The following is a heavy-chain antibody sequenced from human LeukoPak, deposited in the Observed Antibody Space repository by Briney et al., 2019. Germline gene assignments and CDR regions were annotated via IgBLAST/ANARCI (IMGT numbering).Heavy chain of an antibody. V-gene: IGHV4-38-2*01. Sequence: SETLSLTCAVSSHSISSGYYWGWIRQPPGKGLERIGSIYHSGSTYYNPSLKSRVTISEDTSKNQFSLKLSSMTAADTAVYYCARLRSGWLNDAFDIWGQGTMVTVSS. CDR1: SHSISSGYY. CDR2: IYHSGST. CDR3: ARLRSGWLNDAFDI. D-gene: IGHD6-19*01. J-gene: IGHJ3*02.